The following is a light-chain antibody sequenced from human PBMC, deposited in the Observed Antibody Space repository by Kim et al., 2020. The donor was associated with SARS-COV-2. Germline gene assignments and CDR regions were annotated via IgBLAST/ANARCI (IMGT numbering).Light chain of an antibody. J-gene: IGKJ1*01. CDR1: QSVSSN. V-gene: IGKV3-15*01. Sequence: VSPGERATLSCRARQSVSSNLAWYQQKPGQAPRLIIYGASTRASGIPARFSGSGSGTEFTLTISSLQSEDFAVYYCQEYNSWPRTFGQGTKVDIK. CDR3: QEYNSWPRT. CDR2: GAS.